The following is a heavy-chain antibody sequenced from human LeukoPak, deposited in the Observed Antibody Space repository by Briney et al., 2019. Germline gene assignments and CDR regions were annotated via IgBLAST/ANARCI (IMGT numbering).Heavy chain of an antibody. V-gene: IGHV4-39*01. Sequence: SETLSLTCTVSGVSISSSSYYWGWIRQPPGKGLEWIGSIYYSGSTYYNPSLKSRVTISVDTSKNQFSLKLSSVTAADTAVYYCARVPGIADYWGQGTLVTVSS. D-gene: IGHD6-13*01. CDR1: GVSISSSSYY. J-gene: IGHJ4*02. CDR3: ARVPGIADY. CDR2: IYYSGST.